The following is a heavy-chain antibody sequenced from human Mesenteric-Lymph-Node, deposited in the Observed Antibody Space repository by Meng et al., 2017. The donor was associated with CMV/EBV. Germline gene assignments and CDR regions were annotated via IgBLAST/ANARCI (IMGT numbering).Heavy chain of an antibody. J-gene: IGHJ3*02. D-gene: IGHD3-3*01. V-gene: IGHV3-30*02. Sequence: GGSLRLSCAASGFTFSSYGMHWVRQAPGKGLEWVAFIRYDGSNKYYADSVKGRFTISRDNSKNTLYLQMNSLRAEDTAVYYCAKDPPSPITQDAFDIWGQGTMVTVSS. CDR1: GFTFSSYG. CDR2: IRYDGSNK. CDR3: AKDPPSPITQDAFDI.